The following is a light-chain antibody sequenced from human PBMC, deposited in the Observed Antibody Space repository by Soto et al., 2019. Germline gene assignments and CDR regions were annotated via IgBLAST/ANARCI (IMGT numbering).Light chain of an antibody. CDR2: STI. CDR3: LLYIGGGWV. J-gene: IGLJ3*02. Sequence: QAVVTQEPSLTVSPGGTVTLTCASSTGAVTSGFYPNWFQQKPGQALRALIYSTINKYSWTPARFSGSLLGGEAALTLSGVQPEDEAEYYCLLYIGGGWVFGGGTKLTVL. V-gene: IGLV7-43*01. CDR1: TGAVTSGFY.